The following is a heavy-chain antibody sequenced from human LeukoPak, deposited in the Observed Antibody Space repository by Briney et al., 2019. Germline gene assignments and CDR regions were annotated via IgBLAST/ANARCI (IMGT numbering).Heavy chain of an antibody. V-gene: IGHV3-48*03. J-gene: IGHJ4*02. CDR2: ISSSGSTI. CDR1: GFTFSSYE. CDR3: ARESIAVAGNDY. D-gene: IGHD6-19*01. Sequence: PGGSLRLSCAASGFTFSSYEMNWVRQAPGKGLEWVSYISSSGSTIYYADPVKGRFTISRDNAKNSLYLQMNSLRAEDTAVYYCARESIAVAGNDYWGQGTLVTASS.